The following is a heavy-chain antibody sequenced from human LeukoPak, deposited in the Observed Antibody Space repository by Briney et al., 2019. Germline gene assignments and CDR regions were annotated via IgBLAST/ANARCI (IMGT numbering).Heavy chain of an antibody. CDR3: AKDRNPLSIMITFGDYLFGFDY. J-gene: IGHJ4*02. V-gene: IGHV3-23*01. CDR2: ISGSGGST. Sequence: GGSLRLSCAASGFTFSSYAMSRVRQAPGKGLVWVSAISGSGGSTYYADSVKGRFTISRDNSKNTLYLQMNSLRAEDTAVYYCAKDRNPLSIMITFGDYLFGFDYWGQGTLVTVSS. D-gene: IGHD3-16*01. CDR1: GFTFSSYA.